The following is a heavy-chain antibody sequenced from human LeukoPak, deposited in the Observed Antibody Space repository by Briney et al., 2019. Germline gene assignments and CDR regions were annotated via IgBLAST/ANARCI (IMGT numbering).Heavy chain of an antibody. CDR1: GCTFSSYS. J-gene: IGHJ3*02. CDR3: ARDQSVQWLVHHYDAFDI. D-gene: IGHD6-19*01. CDR2: ISSSSSYI. V-gene: IGHV3-21*01. Sequence: GALRLSCAAYGCTFSSYSMNWVREAPGKGLEWVSSISSSSSYIYYADSVKGRFTISRDNAKNSLYLQMNSLRAEDTAVYYCARDQSVQWLVHHYDAFDIWGQGTMVTVSS.